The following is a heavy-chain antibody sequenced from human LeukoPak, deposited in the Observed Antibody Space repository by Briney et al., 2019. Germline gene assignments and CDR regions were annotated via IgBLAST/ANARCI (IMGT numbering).Heavy chain of an antibody. CDR2: VRSKADSYAT. V-gene: IGHV3-73*01. Sequence: GGSLKLSCAASGFTFSASAMHWVRQASGKGLEWVGRVRSKADSYATAYAASLKGRFTISRDDSKNTAYLQMNSLKTEDTAVYYCAMGPKGGSWGAFDIWGQGTMVTVSS. D-gene: IGHD1-26*01. CDR1: GFTFSASA. J-gene: IGHJ3*02. CDR3: AMGPKGGSWGAFDI.